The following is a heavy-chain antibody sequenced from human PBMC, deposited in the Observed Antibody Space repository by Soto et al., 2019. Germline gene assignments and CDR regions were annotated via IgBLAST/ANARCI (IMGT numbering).Heavy chain of an antibody. D-gene: IGHD4-17*01. CDR1: GGSISSGGYY. CDR2: IYYSGST. Sequence: QVQLQESGPGLVKPSQTLSLTCTVSGGSISSGGYYWSWIRQHPGKGLEWIGYIYYSGSTYYNPSLKSRVTISVDTSKNQFSLKLSSVTAADTAVYYCARADRQSYGDYVGNFDYWGQGTLVTVSS. J-gene: IGHJ4*02. CDR3: ARADRQSYGDYVGNFDY. V-gene: IGHV4-31*03.